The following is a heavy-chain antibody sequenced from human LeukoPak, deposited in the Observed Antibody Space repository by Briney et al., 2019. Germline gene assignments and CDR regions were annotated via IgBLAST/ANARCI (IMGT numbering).Heavy chain of an antibody. Sequence: GGSLRLSCAASGFTFSSDAMHWVRQAPGKGLEWVAIILSDGSKTYYPDSVRGRFTISRDNSKNTLYLQMNSLRDEDTAVYYCAKDSGDIVVVPAAHLDYWGQGTLVTVSS. CDR1: GFTFSSDA. D-gene: IGHD2-2*01. CDR3: AKDSGDIVVVPAAHLDY. CDR2: ILSDGSKT. V-gene: IGHV3-30*02. J-gene: IGHJ4*02.